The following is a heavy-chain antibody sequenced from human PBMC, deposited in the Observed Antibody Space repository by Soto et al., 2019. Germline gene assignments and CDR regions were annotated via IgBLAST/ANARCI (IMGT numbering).Heavy chain of an antibody. CDR2: ISGSGGST. J-gene: IGHJ4*02. D-gene: IGHD2-15*01. Sequence: SIYAVIGVLKKKGKGLEWVSAISGSGGSTYYADSVKGRFTISRDNSKNTLYLQMNSLRAEDTAVYYCAKDRSPGYCSGGSCYPYWGQGTLVTVSS. CDR1: SIYA. V-gene: IGHV3-23*01. CDR3: AKDRSPGYCSGGSCYPY.